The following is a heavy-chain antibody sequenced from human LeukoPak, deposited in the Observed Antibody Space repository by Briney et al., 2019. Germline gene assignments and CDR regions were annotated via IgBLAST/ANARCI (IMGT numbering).Heavy chain of an antibody. V-gene: IGHV1-2*02. D-gene: IGHD6-25*01. Sequence: ASVKVSCKASGYTFTGYYMHWVRQAPGQGLEWMGWINPNSGGTNYAQKFQGRVTTTRDTSISTAYMELSRLRSDDTAVYYCARDLRSSGNWFDPWGQGTLVTVSS. J-gene: IGHJ5*02. CDR3: ARDLRSSGNWFDP. CDR1: GYTFTGYY. CDR2: INPNSGGT.